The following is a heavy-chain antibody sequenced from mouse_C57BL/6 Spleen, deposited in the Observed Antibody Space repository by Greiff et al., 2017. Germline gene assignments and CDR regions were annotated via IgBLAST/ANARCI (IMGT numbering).Heavy chain of an antibody. CDR1: GYSFTDYN. CDR2: INPNYGTT. Sequence: VQLQQSGPELVKPGASVKISCKASGYSFTDYNMNWVKQSNGKSLEWIGVINPNYGTTSYNQKFKGKATLTVDESSSTAYMQLNSLTSEDSAVYYCARLSITTVVARAMDYWGQGTSVTVSS. CDR3: ARLSITTVVARAMDY. D-gene: IGHD1-1*01. V-gene: IGHV1-39*01. J-gene: IGHJ4*01.